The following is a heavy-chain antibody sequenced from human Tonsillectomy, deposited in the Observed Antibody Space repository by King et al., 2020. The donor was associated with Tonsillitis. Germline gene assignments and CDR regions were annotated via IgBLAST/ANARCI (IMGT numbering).Heavy chain of an antibody. CDR3: AKEYNAFDV. CDR2: TLYDESEN. Sequence: VQLVESGGGVVQPGRSLRLSCAASGFSLRIYVMHWVRQAPGKGLEWVATLYDESENFYADSVKGRFTISRNNSKDTLYLQRNNLRTEDTALYYCAKEYNAFDVWGQGTMVTVSS. J-gene: IGHJ3*01. V-gene: IGHV3-30-3*02. CDR1: GFSLRIYV. D-gene: IGHD1-14*01.